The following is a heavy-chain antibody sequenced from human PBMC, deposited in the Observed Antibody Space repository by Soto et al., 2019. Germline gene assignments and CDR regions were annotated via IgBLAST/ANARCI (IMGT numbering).Heavy chain of an antibody. CDR2: TYYRSKWYN. J-gene: IGHJ4*02. Sequence: PSQTLSLTCAISGDSVSSNSAVWNWIRQSPLRGLEWLGRTYYRSKWYNDYAVSVESRITIKPDTSKNQVSLQLNSVTPEDTGVYYCTRVGRGQGGLDYWGQGTLVTVSS. CDR3: TRVGRGQGGLDY. D-gene: IGHD1-26*01. V-gene: IGHV6-1*01. CDR1: GDSVSSNSAV.